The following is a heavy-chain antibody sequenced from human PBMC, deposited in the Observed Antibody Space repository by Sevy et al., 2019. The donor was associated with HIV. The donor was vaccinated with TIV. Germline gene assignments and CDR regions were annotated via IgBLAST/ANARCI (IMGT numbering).Heavy chain of an antibody. D-gene: IGHD3-3*01. Sequence: SETLSLTCTVSGGSISSYYWSWIRQPAGKGLEWIGRIYTSGSTNYNPSLKSRVTMSVDTSKNQFSLKLSSVTAADTAVYYCARDLAYDRYDFWGGSPRVHYYYGMDVWGQGTTVTVSS. J-gene: IGHJ6*02. CDR2: IYTSGST. CDR3: ARDLAYDRYDFWGGSPRVHYYYGMDV. V-gene: IGHV4-4*07. CDR1: GGSISSYY.